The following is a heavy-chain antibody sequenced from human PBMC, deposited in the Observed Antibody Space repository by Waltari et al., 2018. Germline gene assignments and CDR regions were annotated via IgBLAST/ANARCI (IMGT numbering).Heavy chain of an antibody. D-gene: IGHD6-13*01. CDR2: INSDGSST. CDR1: GFILSTYW. V-gene: IGHV3-74*01. J-gene: IGHJ4*02. Sequence: EVQLVESGGGLVQPGGSLRLSCVASGFILSTYWMDWVRQAPGKGLGGVSRINSDGSSTTYADSVKGRFTISRDNAKNTLYLHMSSLRAEDTAVYYCVRENIAAAGLESWAQGTLVTVSS. CDR3: VRENIAAAGLES.